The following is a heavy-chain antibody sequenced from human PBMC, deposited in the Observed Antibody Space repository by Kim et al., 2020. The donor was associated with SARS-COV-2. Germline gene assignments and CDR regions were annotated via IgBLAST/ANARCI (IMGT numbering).Heavy chain of an antibody. CDR3: ARRGAVATIFGAFDI. Sequence: GGSLRLSCAASGFNFGVYGMMWVRQPPGKGLEWVSYMSGSSASATSYADSVKGRITISRDNAKNSLYLQMNSLRVEDTAEYYCARRGAVATIFGAFDIWG. D-gene: IGHD5-12*01. V-gene: IGHV3-48*04. J-gene: IGHJ3*02. CDR2: MSGSSASAT. CDR1: GFNFGVYG.